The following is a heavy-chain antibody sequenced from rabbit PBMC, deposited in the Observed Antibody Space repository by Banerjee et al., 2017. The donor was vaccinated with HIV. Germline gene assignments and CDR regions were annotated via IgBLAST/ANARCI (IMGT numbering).Heavy chain of an antibody. CDR1: GFSFSSNYW. CDR2: IYTGSSGST. Sequence: QSLEESGGDLVRPGASLTLTCTASGFSFSSNYWICWVRQAPGKGLEWIACIYTGSSGSTYYASWAKGRFTIAKTSSTTVTLQMTSLTAADTATYFCARDPFYGYFGYDYFYGMDLWGPGTLVTVS. V-gene: IGHV1S40*01. J-gene: IGHJ6*01. D-gene: IGHD6-1*01. CDR3: ARDPFYGYFGYDYFYGMDL.